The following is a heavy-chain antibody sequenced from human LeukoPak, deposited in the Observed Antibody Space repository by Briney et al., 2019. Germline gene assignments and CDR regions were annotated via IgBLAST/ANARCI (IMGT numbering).Heavy chain of an antibody. J-gene: IGHJ5*02. CDR3: ARVDIVVVPAAIATGWFDP. CDR1: GYTFTSYG. Sequence: ASVKVSCKASGYTFTSYGISWVRQAPGHGLEWMGWISAYNGNTNYAQKLQGRVTMTTDTSTSTAYMELRSLRSDDTAVYYSARVDIVVVPAAIATGWFDPWGQGTLVTVSS. V-gene: IGHV1-18*01. D-gene: IGHD2-2*02. CDR2: ISAYNGNT.